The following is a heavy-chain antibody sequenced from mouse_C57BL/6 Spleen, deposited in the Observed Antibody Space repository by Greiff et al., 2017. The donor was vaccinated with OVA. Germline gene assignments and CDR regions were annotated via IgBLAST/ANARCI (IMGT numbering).Heavy chain of an antibody. V-gene: IGHV1-76*01. CDR3: AKEGEDYDRARFDY. J-gene: IGHJ2*01. Sequence: QVQLQQSGAELVRPGASVKLSCKASGYTFTDYYINWVKQRPGQGLEWIARIYPGSGNTYYNDKFKGKATLTAEKSSSTAYMQLSSLTSEDSAVYFCAKEGEDYDRARFDYWGQGTTLTVSS. CDR1: GYTFTDYY. CDR2: IYPGSGNT. D-gene: IGHD2-4*01.